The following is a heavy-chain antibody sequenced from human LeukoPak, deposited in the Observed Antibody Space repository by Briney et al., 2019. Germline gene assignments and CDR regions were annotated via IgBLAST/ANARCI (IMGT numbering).Heavy chain of an antibody. Sequence: ASVKVSCKASGYTFTSYGISWVRQAPGQGLEWMGWISSYNGNTNYAQKLQGRVTMTTDTSTSTAYMELRSLRSDDTAVYYCAVLGYCSGGSCYGQYYFDYWGQGTLVTVSS. CDR3: AVLGYCSGGSCYGQYYFDY. CDR1: GYTFTSYG. CDR2: ISSYNGNT. V-gene: IGHV1-18*01. J-gene: IGHJ4*02. D-gene: IGHD2-15*01.